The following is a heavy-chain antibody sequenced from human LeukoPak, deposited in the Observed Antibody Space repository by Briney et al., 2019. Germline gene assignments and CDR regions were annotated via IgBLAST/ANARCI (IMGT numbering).Heavy chain of an antibody. J-gene: IGHJ3*02. CDR1: GGTISSTSYY. Sequence: KPSETLSLTCSVSGGTISSTSYYWAWIRQPPGKGLEWIGSVYYSGSTYYNPSLKSRVIISVDTSKNQFSLKLNSVTAADTAVYYCARRSFEHSSGYYSRGAFAIWGQGAMVTVSS. CDR2: VYYSGST. V-gene: IGHV4-39*01. CDR3: ARRSFEHSSGYYSRGAFAI. D-gene: IGHD3-22*01.